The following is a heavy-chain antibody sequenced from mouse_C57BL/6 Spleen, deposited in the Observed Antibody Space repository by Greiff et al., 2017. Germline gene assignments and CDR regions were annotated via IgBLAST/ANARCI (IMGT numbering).Heavy chain of an antibody. V-gene: IGHV3-6*01. D-gene: IGHD1-1*01. CDR1: GYSITSGYY. Sequence: EVQLQESGPGLVKPSQSLSLTCSVTGYSITSGYYWNWIRQFPGNKLEWMGYISYDGSNNYNPSLKNRISITRDTSKNQFFLKLNSVTTEDTATYYGARAYYGSSPAWFAYWGQGTLVTVSA. J-gene: IGHJ3*01. CDR3: ARAYYGSSPAWFAY. CDR2: ISYDGSN.